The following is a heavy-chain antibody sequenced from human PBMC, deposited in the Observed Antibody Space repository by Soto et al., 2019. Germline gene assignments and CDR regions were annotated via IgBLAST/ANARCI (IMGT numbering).Heavy chain of an antibody. CDR1: GGSISSYY. J-gene: IGHJ4*02. D-gene: IGHD4-17*01. CDR2: IYYSGST. V-gene: IGHV4-59*01. CDR3: ARYDQADYPIKMNFFQY. Sequence: QVQLQESGPGLVKPSETLSLTCTVSGGSISSYYWSWIRQPPGKGLEWIGYIYYSGSTNYNPSLKSRVTISVDTSKNQFSLKLSSVTAADTAVYYCARYDQADYPIKMNFFQYWGQGTLVTVSS.